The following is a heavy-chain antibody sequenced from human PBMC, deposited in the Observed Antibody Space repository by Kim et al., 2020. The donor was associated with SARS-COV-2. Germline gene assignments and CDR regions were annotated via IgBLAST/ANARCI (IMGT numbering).Heavy chain of an antibody. Sequence: SETLSLTCTVSGGSISSSSYYWGWIRQPPGKGLEWIGSIYYSGSTYYNPSLKSRVTISVDTSKNQFSLKLSSVTAADLAVYYCARQFGDAWFDPWGQGTL. V-gene: IGHV4-39*01. D-gene: IGHD3-16*01. CDR3: ARQFGDAWFDP. CDR1: GGSISSSSYY. CDR2: IYYSGST. J-gene: IGHJ5*02.